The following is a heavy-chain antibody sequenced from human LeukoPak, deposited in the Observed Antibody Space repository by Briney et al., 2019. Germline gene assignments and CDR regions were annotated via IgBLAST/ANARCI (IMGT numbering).Heavy chain of an antibody. J-gene: IGHJ4*02. CDR2: TLPMVGKS. Sequence: ASVKHSSKPSGGTLTSYATSWVRPPHGQGREWLGGTLPMVGKSNYAQTFQGKVKIITDESTRTDYIELNRLTPEDTAVYYCAAGVGITTQFDNCGQGTPVTVSS. D-gene: IGHD1-26*01. V-gene: IGHV1-69*05. CDR3: AAGVGITTQFDN. CDR1: GGTLTSYA.